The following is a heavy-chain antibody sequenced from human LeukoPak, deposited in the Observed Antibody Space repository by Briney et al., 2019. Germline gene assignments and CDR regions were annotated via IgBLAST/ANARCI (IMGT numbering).Heavy chain of an antibody. J-gene: IGHJ4*02. D-gene: IGHD3-3*01. V-gene: IGHV1-24*01. CDR2: FDPEDGET. Sequence: ASVKVSRKVSGYTLTELSMHWVRQAPGKGLEWMGGFDPEDGETIYAQKFQGRVTMTRNTSISTAYMELSSLRSEDTAVYYCARVVQGVVIIWDYWGQGTLVTVS. CDR1: GYTLTELS. CDR3: ARVVQGVVIIWDY.